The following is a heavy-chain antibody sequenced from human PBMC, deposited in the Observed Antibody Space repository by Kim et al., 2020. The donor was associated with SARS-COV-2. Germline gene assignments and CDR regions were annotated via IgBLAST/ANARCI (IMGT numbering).Heavy chain of an antibody. CDR3: ARGARGSGYFDY. Sequence: NYAQKFQGRVTITADESTSTAYMELSSLRSDDTAVYYCARGARGSGYFDYWGQGTLVTVSS. D-gene: IGHD3-10*01. J-gene: IGHJ4*02. V-gene: IGHV1-69*01.